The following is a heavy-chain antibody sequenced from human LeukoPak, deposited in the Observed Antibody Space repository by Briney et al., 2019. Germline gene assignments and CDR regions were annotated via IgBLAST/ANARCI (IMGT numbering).Heavy chain of an antibody. D-gene: IGHD3-16*01. CDR3: ALSAWGRPFDY. CDR1: GYTFTGYY. J-gene: IGHJ4*02. CDR2: IIPIFGTA. Sequence: SVKVSCKASGYTFTGYYMHWVRQAPGQGLEWMGGIIPIFGTANYAQKFQGRVTITADESTSTAYMELSSLRSEDTAVYYCALSAWGRPFDYWGQGTLVTVSS. V-gene: IGHV1-69*13.